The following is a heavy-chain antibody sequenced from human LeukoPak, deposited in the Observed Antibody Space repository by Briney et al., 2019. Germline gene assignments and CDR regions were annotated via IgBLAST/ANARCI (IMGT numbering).Heavy chain of an antibody. CDR3: ARDRGPGNCSGGSCYPGFGYYYYMDV. J-gene: IGHJ6*03. CDR2: IYTSGIT. V-gene: IGHV4-61*02. CDR1: GGSITSSSYY. Sequence: SETLSLTCTVSGGSITSSSYYWSWIRQPAGKGLEWIGRIYTSGITSYNPSLKSRVTISVDTSKNQFSLKLRSVTAADTVVYYCARDRGPGNCSGGSCYPGFGYYYYMDVWGKGTTVTVSS. D-gene: IGHD2-15*01.